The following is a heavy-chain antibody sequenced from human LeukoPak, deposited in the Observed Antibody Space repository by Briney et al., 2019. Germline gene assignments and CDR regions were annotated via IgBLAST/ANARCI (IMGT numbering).Heavy chain of an antibody. D-gene: IGHD2/OR15-2a*01. Sequence: GRCLSPSCAVSGPSVSSISTDWVSQAPGGGRGWVSSITSSVRYTFYAHSVKGRFTISRDNSEHSLYLQIACLTAKHPAVTMGTRKGSQWDFLGDYWGQGARVAVSP. J-gene: IGHJ4*02. CDR2: ITSSVRYT. V-gene: IGHV3-21*01. CDR3: TRKGSQWDFLGDY. CDR1: GPSVSSIS.